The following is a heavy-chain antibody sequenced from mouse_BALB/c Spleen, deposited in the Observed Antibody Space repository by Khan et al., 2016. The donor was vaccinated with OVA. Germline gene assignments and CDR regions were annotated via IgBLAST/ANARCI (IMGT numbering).Heavy chain of an antibody. CDR1: GYSFTNYG. Sequence: QIQLVQSGPEVKKPGETVKISCKASGYSFTNYGMNWVRQAPGKGLKWMGWINTYTGEPTYADDFKGRFAFSLETSASTVYLQINNLKNEDMATYFCASGGYWYFDVWGAGTTVTVSS. CDR2: INTYTGEP. D-gene: IGHD1-1*02. V-gene: IGHV9-1*02. J-gene: IGHJ1*01. CDR3: ASGGYWYFDV.